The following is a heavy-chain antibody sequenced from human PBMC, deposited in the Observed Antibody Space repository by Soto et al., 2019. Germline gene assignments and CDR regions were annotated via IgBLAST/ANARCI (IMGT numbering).Heavy chain of an antibody. J-gene: IGHJ3*01. CDR3: ARDQDVDTTMLDAFDV. CDR2: INAGNGNT. V-gene: IGHV1-3*01. CDR1: GYIFTNYA. Sequence: QVQLVQSGAEVKNPGASVKVSCKTSGYIFTNYAIHWVRQAPGQRLEWMGWINAGNGNTKYSQKFKGRAAITSDTSASTAYMELSSLRSEDTAVYYCARDQDVDTTMLDAFDVWGQGTMVTVSS. D-gene: IGHD5-18*01.